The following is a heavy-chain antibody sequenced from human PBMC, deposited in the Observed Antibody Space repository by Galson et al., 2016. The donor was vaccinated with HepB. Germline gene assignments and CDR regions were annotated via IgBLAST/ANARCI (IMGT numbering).Heavy chain of an antibody. V-gene: IGHV3-21*01. CDR1: GFRFSGYT. CDR3: AYNQNYGAGVYWFYGMDV. J-gene: IGHJ6*02. D-gene: IGHD3-10*01. CDR2: ITGSGSNI. Sequence: SLRLSCAASGFRFSGYTISWVRQAPGKGLEWVASITGSGSNIYYADSMKGRFTISRDNAKTSLYLQMNSLRADDTAVYYCAYNQNYGAGVYWFYGMDVWGQGTTVTVAS.